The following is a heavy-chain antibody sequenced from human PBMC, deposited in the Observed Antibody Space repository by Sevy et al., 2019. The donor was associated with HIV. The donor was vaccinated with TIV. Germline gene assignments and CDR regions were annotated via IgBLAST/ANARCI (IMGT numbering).Heavy chain of an antibody. CDR2: IYYSGTT. CDR1: GGSISSGDYY. J-gene: IGHJ5*02. V-gene: IGHV4-30-4*01. Sequence: SETLSLTCTVSGGSISSGDYYWTWIRQSPGKGLEWIGYIYYSGTTYYNPSLKSRVTISVDTSKNQFSLRLSSVTAAAKAVYYCARYCISTRPHNWFDPWGQGTLVTVSS. CDR3: ARYCISTRPHNWFDP. D-gene: IGHD2-2*01.